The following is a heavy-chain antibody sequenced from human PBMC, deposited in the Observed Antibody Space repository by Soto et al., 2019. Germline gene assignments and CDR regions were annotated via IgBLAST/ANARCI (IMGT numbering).Heavy chain of an antibody. CDR3: ARLGATRLVVPAANPPHNWFDP. CDR1: GYTFTSYG. D-gene: IGHD2-2*01. Sequence: QVQLVQSGAEVKKPGASVKVSCKASGYTFTSYGIRWVRQAPGQGLEWMGWISAYNGNTNYAQKLQGRVTMTTDTSTSTAYMELRMVRSDVTAVYYCARLGATRLVVPAANPPHNWFDPWGQGTLVTVSS. J-gene: IGHJ5*02. CDR2: ISAYNGNT. V-gene: IGHV1-18*04.